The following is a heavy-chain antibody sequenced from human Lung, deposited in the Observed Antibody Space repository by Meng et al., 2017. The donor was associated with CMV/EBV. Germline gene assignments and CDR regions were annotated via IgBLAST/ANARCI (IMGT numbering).Heavy chain of an antibody. CDR3: AKDLLLFGEANAYFDS. D-gene: IGHD3/OR15-3a*01. J-gene: IGHJ4*02. CDR1: GFSFDNHG. CDR2: IRHDGTTK. V-gene: IGHV3-30*02. Sequence: GESLKISCAASGFSFDNHGMHWVRQTPGKGLEWVAFIRHDGTTKFYGDSVKGRFTISRDNSKNTVYLQMNRLRPEETAVYYCAKDLLLFGEANAYFDSWGQGXLVTVSS.